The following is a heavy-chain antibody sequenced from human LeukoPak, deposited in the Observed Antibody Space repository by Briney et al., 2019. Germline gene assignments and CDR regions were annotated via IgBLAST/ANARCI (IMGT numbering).Heavy chain of an antibody. V-gene: IGHV3-7*01. CDR1: GFTFSSYW. J-gene: IGHJ4*02. CDR2: IKQDGSEK. CDR3: ATRAPGYCSGGSCYSYFDY. D-gene: IGHD2-15*01. Sequence: GGSPRLSCAASGFTFSSYWMSWVRQAPGKGLEWVANIKQDGSEKYYVDSVKGRFTISRDNAKDSLYLQMNSLRAEDTAVYYCATRAPGYCSGGSCYSYFDYWGQGTLVTVSS.